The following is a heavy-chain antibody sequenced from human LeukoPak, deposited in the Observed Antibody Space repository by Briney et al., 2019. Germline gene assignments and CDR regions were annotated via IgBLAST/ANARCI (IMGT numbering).Heavy chain of an antibody. J-gene: IGHJ4*02. CDR2: INHSGST. V-gene: IGHV4-34*01. D-gene: IGHD3-10*01. CDR1: GGSFSGYY. Sequence: SETLSLTCAVYGGSFSGYYWSWIRQPPGKGLEWIGEINHSGSTNYNPSLKSRVTISVDTSKNQFSLKLSSVTAADTAVYYCARGRGFGNYWGQGTLVTVSS. CDR3: ARGRGFGNY.